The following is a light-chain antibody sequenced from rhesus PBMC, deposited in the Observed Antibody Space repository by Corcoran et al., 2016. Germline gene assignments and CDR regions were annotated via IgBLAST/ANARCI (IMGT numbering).Light chain of an antibody. CDR1: QVINNW. CDR3: QQYDGLPLT. J-gene: IGKJ4*01. Sequence: DIQMTQSPSSLSASVGDKVTITCHASQVINNWLAWYQHSPGKAPKPLIFETYRLRSGVPSRFSGSGSGTDFTLTISNLQPEDFATYYCQQYDGLPLTFGGGTKVGIK. V-gene: IGKV1-19*01. CDR2: ETY.